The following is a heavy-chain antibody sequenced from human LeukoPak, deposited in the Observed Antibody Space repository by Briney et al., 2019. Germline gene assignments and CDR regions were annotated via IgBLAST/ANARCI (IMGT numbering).Heavy chain of an antibody. J-gene: IGHJ4*02. Sequence: GGSLRLSCAASGFTFSDHYMDWVRQAPGKGLEWVARTRNKANSYTTEYAASVKGRFTISRDDSKNSLYLQMNSLKTEDTAVYYCSRYYYDSSDYRAFDYWGQGTLVTVSS. CDR2: TRNKANSYTT. D-gene: IGHD3-22*01. CDR3: SRYYYDSSDYRAFDY. CDR1: GFTFSDHY. V-gene: IGHV3-72*01.